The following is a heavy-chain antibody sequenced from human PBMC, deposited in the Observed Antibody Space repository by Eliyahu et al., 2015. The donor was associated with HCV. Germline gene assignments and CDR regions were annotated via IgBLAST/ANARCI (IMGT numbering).Heavy chain of an antibody. J-gene: IGHJ4*02. Sequence: QVQLVQSGAEVKKPGSSVXVSCKASGGXFSSCAXSWVRQAPGQGLEWRGGIIPIXGTAXYAQKFQGRVTITADESTSTAYMELSSLRSEDTAVYYCAREPRSRIAVAGTLDYWGQGTLVTVSS. D-gene: IGHD6-19*01. CDR1: GGXFSSCA. V-gene: IGHV1-69*01. CDR3: AREPRSRIAVAGTLDY. CDR2: IIPIXGTA.